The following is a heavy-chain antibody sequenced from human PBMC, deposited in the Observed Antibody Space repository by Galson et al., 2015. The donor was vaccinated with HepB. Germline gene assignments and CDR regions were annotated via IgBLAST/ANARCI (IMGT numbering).Heavy chain of an antibody. V-gene: IGHV1-8*01. J-gene: IGHJ4*02. CDR2: MNPNSGNT. Sequence: SVKVSCKASGYTFTSYDINWVRQATGQGLEWMGWMNPNSGNTGYAQKFQGRVTMTRNTSISTAYMELSSLRSEDTAVYYCARGGRGYCTNGVCPPTIKIDYWGQGTLVTVSS. CDR3: ARGGRGYCTNGVCPPTIKIDY. CDR1: GYTFTSYD. D-gene: IGHD2-8*01.